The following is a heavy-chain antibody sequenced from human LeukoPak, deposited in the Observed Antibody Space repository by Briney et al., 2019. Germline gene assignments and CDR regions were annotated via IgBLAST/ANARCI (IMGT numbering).Heavy chain of an antibody. CDR3: ATSITMVRTFVNYYYGMDV. D-gene: IGHD3-10*01. J-gene: IGHJ6*04. CDR1: GGTFSSYA. Sequence: SVKVSCKASGGTFSSYAISWVRQAPGQGLEWMGGIIPIFGTANYAQKFQGRVTITADESTSTAYMELSTLRSEDTAVYSCATSITMVRTFVNYYYGMDVWGKGTTVTVSS. V-gene: IGHV1-69*13. CDR2: IIPIFGTA.